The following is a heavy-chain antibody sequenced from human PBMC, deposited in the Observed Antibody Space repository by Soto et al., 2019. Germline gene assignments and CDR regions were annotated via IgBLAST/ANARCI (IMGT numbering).Heavy chain of an antibody. CDR1: GDSVSSNSGA. J-gene: IGHJ5*02. CDR2: TYYRSRWSF. V-gene: IGHV6-1*01. Sequence: SQTLSLTCVISGDSVSSNSGAWNWIRQSPSRGLEWLGRTYYRSRWSFDYALSVKSRLTIDPDTSKNQFSLHLDSLTPEDTAVYYCAIGFFRLNWFDPWGQGTLVTVSS. CDR3: AIGFFRLNWFDP. D-gene: IGHD3-3*01.